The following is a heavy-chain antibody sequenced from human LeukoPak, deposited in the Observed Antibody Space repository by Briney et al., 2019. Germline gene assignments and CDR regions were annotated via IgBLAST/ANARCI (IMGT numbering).Heavy chain of an antibody. CDR3: ARVNPHFDTLTENWFDP. CDR1: GGSISSGSYY. Sequence: SETLSLTCTVSGGSISSGSYYWSWIRQPAGKGLEWIGRIYTSGSTNYNPSLKSRVTMSIDTSKNQFSLKLSSVTAADTAVYYCARVNPHFDTLTENWFDPWGQGTLVTVSP. CDR2: IYTSGST. J-gene: IGHJ5*02. D-gene: IGHD3-9*01. V-gene: IGHV4-61*02.